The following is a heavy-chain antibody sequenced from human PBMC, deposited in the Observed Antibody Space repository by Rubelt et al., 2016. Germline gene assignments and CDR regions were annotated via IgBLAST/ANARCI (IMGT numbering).Heavy chain of an antibody. CDR2: INAGNGNT. J-gene: IGHJ4*02. V-gene: IGHV1-3*01. Sequence: QVQLVQSGAEVKKPGASVKVSCKASGYTFTSYAMHWVRQAPGQRLEWMGWINAGNGNTKYSQKFQGKVTMTRDTSAGTAYMELSSPRSEDTAVYYCARETDFDYWGQGTLVTVSS. CDR3: ARETDFDY. CDR1: GYTFTSYA.